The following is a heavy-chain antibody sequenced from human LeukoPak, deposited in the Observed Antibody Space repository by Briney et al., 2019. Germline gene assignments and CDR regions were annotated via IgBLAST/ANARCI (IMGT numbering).Heavy chain of an antibody. CDR3: ARLRAAADSPNDY. V-gene: IGHV5-51*01. Sequence: GESLKNSFKGSGYSFTSYWIGWVRQMPGKGLEWMGIIYPGDSDTRYSPSFQGQVTISADKSISTAYLQWSSLKASDTAMYYCARLRAAADSPNDYWGQGTLVTVSS. CDR1: GYSFTSYW. CDR2: IYPGDSDT. D-gene: IGHD6-13*01. J-gene: IGHJ4*02.